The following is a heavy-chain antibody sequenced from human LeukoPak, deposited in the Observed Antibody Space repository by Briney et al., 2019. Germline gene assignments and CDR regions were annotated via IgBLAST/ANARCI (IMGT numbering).Heavy chain of an antibody. CDR1: GFTFSSYS. V-gene: IGHV3-21*04. Sequence: GGSPRLSCAASGFTFSSYSMNWVRQAPGKGLGWVSSISSSSSYIYYADSVKGRFTISRDNSKNTLYLQMNSLRAEDTAVYYCAKGAFRLNYYYYMDVWGKGTTVTVSS. CDR3: AKGAFRLNYYYYMDV. CDR2: ISSSSSYI. J-gene: IGHJ6*03. D-gene: IGHD2-8*01.